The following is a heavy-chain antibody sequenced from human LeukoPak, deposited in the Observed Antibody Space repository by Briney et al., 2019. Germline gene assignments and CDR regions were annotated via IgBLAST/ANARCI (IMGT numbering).Heavy chain of an antibody. CDR1: GYTFTGYY. CDR3: AREGIFGVVIIPHFDY. J-gene: IGHJ4*02. D-gene: IGHD3-3*01. Sequence: ASVKVSCKASGYTFTGYYMHWVRQAPGQGLEWMGWINPNSGGTNYAQKFQGRVTMTRDTSISTAYMELSSLRSEDTAVYYCAREGIFGVVIIPHFDYWGQGTLVTVSS. V-gene: IGHV1-2*02. CDR2: INPNSGGT.